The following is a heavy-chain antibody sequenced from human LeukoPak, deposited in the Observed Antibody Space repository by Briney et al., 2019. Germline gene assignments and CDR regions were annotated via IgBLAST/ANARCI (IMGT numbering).Heavy chain of an antibody. Sequence: PSETLSLTCAVSGGSISSNSYYWGWIRQPPGKGLEWIGSIYYSGSTYYNPSLKSRVTISVDTSKNQFSLKLTSATAADTAVYYCARGVNSGYFDYCGQGTLVTVSS. CDR3: ARGVNSGYFDY. CDR2: IYYSGST. CDR1: GGSISSNSYY. J-gene: IGHJ4*02. V-gene: IGHV4-39*07. D-gene: IGHD1-26*01.